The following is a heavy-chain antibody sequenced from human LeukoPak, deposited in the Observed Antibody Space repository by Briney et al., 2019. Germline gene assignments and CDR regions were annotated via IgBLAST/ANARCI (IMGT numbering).Heavy chain of an antibody. Sequence: GGSLRLSCAASGFTFSSYGMHWVRQAPGKGLVCVSRINGDGRTTIYADSVKGRFTISRDNAKNTLYLQMNSLRVEDTAVYYCARMLTGSYYFDYWGQGALVTVSS. CDR3: ARMLTGSYYFDY. CDR1: GFTFSSYG. CDR2: INGDGRTT. V-gene: IGHV3-74*01. J-gene: IGHJ4*02. D-gene: IGHD2-8*02.